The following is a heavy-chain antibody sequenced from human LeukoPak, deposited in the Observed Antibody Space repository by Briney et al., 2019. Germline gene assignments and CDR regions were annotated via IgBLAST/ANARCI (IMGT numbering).Heavy chain of an antibody. CDR3: ARAFNPNYYDSSGYFNWFDP. CDR1: GYSISGGYY. V-gene: IGHV4-38-2*01. D-gene: IGHD3-22*01. CDR2: MYHSGNT. Sequence: SETLSLTCAVSGYSISGGYYWGWIRQPPGKGLEWIGSMYHSGNTYYNPSLKSRVTISLDTSKNQLSLRLSSVTAADTAVYYCARAFNPNYYDSSGYFNWFDPWGQGTLVTVSS. J-gene: IGHJ5*02.